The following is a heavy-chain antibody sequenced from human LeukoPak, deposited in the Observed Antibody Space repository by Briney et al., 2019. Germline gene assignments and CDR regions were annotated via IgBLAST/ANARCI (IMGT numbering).Heavy chain of an antibody. J-gene: IGHJ4*02. CDR1: GFTFSNAW. CDR2: IKSKTDGGTT. CDR3: TTELVCRYDIVVVPAAMPFDY. Sequence: GGSLRLSCAASGFTFSNAWMSWVRQAPGKGLEWVGRIKSKTDGGTTDYAAPVKGRFTISRDDSKNTLYLQMNSLKTEDTAVYYCTTELVCRYDIVVVPAAMPFDYWGQGTLVTVSS. V-gene: IGHV3-15*01. D-gene: IGHD2-2*01.